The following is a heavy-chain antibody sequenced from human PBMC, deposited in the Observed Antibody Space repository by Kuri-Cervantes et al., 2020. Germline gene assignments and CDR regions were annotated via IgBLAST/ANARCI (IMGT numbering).Heavy chain of an antibody. J-gene: IGHJ4*02. D-gene: IGHD3-3*01. CDR2: MNPNSGNT. CDR3: ARGDLETYYYFWGGYYLGRRRDY. CDR1: GYTFTSDD. Sequence: ASVKISSKASGYTFTSDDTNGVRHATGQGLEWMGWMNPNSGNTGYAQKFQGRVTMTWDTSISTAYMKLSSLRSEDTAVYYCARGDLETYYYFWGGYYLGRRRDYWGQGTLVTVSS. V-gene: IGHV1-8*02.